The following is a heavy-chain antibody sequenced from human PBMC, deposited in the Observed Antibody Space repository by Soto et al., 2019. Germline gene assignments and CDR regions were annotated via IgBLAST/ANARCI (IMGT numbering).Heavy chain of an antibody. J-gene: IGHJ4*02. V-gene: IGHV3-23*01. CDR3: ATVHIAAPLN. D-gene: IGHD6-13*01. CDR1: GFTFSSYA. CDR2: ISGSGGST. Sequence: EVPLLESGGGLIQPGGSLRLSCAASGFTFSSYAMSWVRQAPGKGLEWVSGISGSGGSTYYADSVKGRFTISRDNSKNTLYLQMNSLRTEDTAIYYCATVHIAAPLNWGQGTLVTVPS.